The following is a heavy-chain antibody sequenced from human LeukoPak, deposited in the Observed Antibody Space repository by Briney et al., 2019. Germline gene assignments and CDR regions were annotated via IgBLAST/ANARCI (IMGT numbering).Heavy chain of an antibody. CDR2: INPNSGGT. D-gene: IGHD1-26*01. Sequence: ASVKVSCKASGYTFTGYYMHWVRQAPGQGLEWMGWINPNSGGTNYAQKFQGRVTMTRDTSISTAYMELSRLRSDDTAVYYCARPGIVGATDFDYWGQGTLVTVSS. J-gene: IGHJ4*02. CDR3: ARPGIVGATDFDY. V-gene: IGHV1-2*02. CDR1: GYTFTGYY.